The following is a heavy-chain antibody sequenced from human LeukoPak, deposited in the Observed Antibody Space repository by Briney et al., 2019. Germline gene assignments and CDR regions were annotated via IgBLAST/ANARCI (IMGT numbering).Heavy chain of an antibody. J-gene: IGHJ4*02. CDR2: IYTSGST. D-gene: IGHD1-26*01. Sequence: KTSQTLSLTCTVSGGSISSGSYYWSWIRQPAGKGLEWIGRIYTSGSTNYNPSLKSRVTISVDTSKNQFSLKLSSVTAADTAVYYCARMVGATVSAFDYWGQGTLVTVSS. V-gene: IGHV4-61*02. CDR1: GGSISSGSYY. CDR3: ARMVGATVSAFDY.